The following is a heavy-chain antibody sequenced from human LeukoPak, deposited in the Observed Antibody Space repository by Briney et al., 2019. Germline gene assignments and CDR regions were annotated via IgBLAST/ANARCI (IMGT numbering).Heavy chain of an antibody. V-gene: IGHV3-33*06. J-gene: IGHJ4*02. CDR2: IWYDGTSK. CDR3: AKRSYSSGWYFDY. CDR1: GFSLSAYG. Sequence: PGRSLRLSCAASGFSLSAYGVHWVRQAPGKGLEWVAVIWYDGTSKDYADSVKGRFTISRDNSKNTLYLQMNSLRAEDTAVYYCAKRSYSSGWYFDYWGQGTLVTVSS. D-gene: IGHD6-19*01.